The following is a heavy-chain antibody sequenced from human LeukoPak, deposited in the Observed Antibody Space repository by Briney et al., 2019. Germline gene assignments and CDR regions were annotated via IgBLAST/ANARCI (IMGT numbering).Heavy chain of an antibody. CDR3: AREVVVDY. J-gene: IGHJ4*02. CDR1: GFTFSTYT. V-gene: IGHV3-21*01. CDR2: ISSTSTFI. Sequence: GGSLRLSCAASGFTFSTYTMSWVRQAPGKGLEWVSSISSTSTFISYADSVKGRFTISRDNAENSLYLQMNSLRDDDTAVYYCAREVVVDYWGLGTLVTVSS.